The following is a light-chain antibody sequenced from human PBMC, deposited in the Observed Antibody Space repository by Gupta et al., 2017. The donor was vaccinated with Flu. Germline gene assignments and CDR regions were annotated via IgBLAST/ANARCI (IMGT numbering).Light chain of an antibody. V-gene: IGLV2-23*01. CDR3: CSYAGSDLYV. J-gene: IGLJ1*01. Sequence: SSLTQPASVSGSPGQSITISCTRTSSDVGNYNLVSWYQQYPGKAPKLIIDEGSERPSGVSNRFSGSKSDNAASLTISGLQAEDEADYYCCSYAGSDLYVFGTGTRVTVL. CDR2: EGS. CDR1: SSDVGNYNL.